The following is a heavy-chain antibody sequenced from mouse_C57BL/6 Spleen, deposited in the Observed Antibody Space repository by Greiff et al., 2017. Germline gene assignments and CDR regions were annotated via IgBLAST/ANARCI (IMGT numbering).Heavy chain of an antibody. Sequence: VQLQQSVAELVRPGASVKLSCTASGFNIKNTYMHWVKQRPEQGLEWIGRIDPANGNTKYAPKFPGMATITADTSSNTAYLQLSSLTSEDNAIYYCARLPLYYDLGDAMDYWGQGTSVTVSS. V-gene: IGHV14-3*01. CDR1: GFNIKNTY. D-gene: IGHD2-4*01. CDR3: ARLPLYYDLGDAMDY. CDR2: IDPANGNT. J-gene: IGHJ4*01.